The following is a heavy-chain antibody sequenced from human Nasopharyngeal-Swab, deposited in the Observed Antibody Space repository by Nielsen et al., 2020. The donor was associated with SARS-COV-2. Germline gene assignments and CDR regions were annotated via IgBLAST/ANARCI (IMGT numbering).Heavy chain of an antibody. D-gene: IGHD5-18*01. CDR1: GFTFSNYG. CDR2: IWYDGSNK. J-gene: IGHJ4*02. Sequence: GGSLRLSCVASGFTFSNYGMHWVRQTPGKGQEWVAVIWYDGSNKDYADSVKGRFTISRDNSKNTLYLQMNSLRAEDTAVYYCARGWSYGNDYWGQGTLVTVSS. V-gene: IGHV3-33*01. CDR3: ARGWSYGNDY.